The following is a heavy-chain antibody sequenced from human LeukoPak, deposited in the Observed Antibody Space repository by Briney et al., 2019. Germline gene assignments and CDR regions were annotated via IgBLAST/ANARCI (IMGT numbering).Heavy chain of an antibody. CDR1: GDSISSNY. CDR2: IHYRGRT. Sequence: SETLSLTCSVSGDSISSNYLIWIRQSPGKGLEWIGDIHYRGRTTYNPSLKSRDAMSLDTSKNQFYLRLSSVTAADTAVYYCARDREAVRPSHYHYYMDVWGQGTTVTVSS. J-gene: IGHJ6*03. V-gene: IGHV4-59*01. D-gene: IGHD6-6*01. CDR3: ARDREAVRPSHYHYYMDV.